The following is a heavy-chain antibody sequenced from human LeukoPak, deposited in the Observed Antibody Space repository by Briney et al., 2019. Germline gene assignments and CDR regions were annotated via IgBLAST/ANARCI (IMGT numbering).Heavy chain of an antibody. CDR3: ARARGLYYYDSSGYYAGDY. D-gene: IGHD3-22*01. J-gene: IGHJ4*02. V-gene: IGHV4-34*01. CDR1: GGSISGYY. Sequence: PSETLSLTCAVYGGSISGYYWSWIRQPPGKGLEWIGEINHSGSTNYNPSLKGRVTISVDTSKNQFSLKLSSVTAADTAVYYCARARGLYYYDSSGYYAGDYWGQGTLVTVSS. CDR2: INHSGST.